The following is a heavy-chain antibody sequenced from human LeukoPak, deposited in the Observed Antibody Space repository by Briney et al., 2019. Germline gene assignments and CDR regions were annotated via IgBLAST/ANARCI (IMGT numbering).Heavy chain of an antibody. V-gene: IGHV3-66*02. J-gene: IGHJ6*02. Sequence: GGSLRLSCAASGFTVSSNYMSWVRQAPGKGLEWVSVIYSGGSTYYADSVKGRFTISRDNSKNTLYLQMNSLRAEDTAVYYCARDKGIQPDYYYYGMDVWGQGTTVTVSS. CDR1: GFTVSSNY. CDR3: ARDKGIQPDYYYYGMDV. CDR2: IYSGGST. D-gene: IGHD1-1*01.